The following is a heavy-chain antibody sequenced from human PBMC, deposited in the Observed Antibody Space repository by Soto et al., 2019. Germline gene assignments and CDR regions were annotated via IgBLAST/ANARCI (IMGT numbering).Heavy chain of an antibody. CDR2: IKEDGSEK. CDR3: VRRITIFGVVIKRYYDY. V-gene: IGHV3-7*01. D-gene: IGHD3-3*01. Sequence: EVQLVESGGGLVQPGGSLRLSCAASGFTFSTYWMSWVRQAPGKGLEWVANIKEDGSEKYYVDSVKGRFTISRDNAKNSLYLQMNSLRAEDTAVSYCVRRITIFGVVIKRYYDYWGQGTLVTVSS. CDR1: GFTFSTYW. J-gene: IGHJ4*02.